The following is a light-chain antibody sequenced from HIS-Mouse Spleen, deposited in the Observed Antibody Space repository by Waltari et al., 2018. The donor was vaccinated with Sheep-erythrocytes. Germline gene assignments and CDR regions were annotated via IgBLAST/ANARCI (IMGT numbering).Light chain of an antibody. V-gene: IGKV2-28*01. CDR3: MLALQTPIFP. J-gene: IGKJ3*01. CDR1: QSLLHSNGYHY. Sequence: DIVMTQSPLSLPVTPGGPASISCRSSQSLLHSNGYHYLDGYLQNPGQSSQLLIYWGSNRASGVPDRFRGSGSGTDFTLKSSRVEAEDVGIYYCMLALQTPIFPVGPGSNVDIK. CDR2: WGS.